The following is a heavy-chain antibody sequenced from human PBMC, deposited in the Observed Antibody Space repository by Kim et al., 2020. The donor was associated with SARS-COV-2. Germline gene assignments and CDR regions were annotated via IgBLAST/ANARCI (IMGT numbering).Heavy chain of an antibody. J-gene: IGHJ4*02. CDR2: ISYDGSNK. V-gene: IGHV3-30-3*01. CDR3: ARDGSVQLWFEGGYFDY. Sequence: GGSLRLSCAASGFTFSSYAMHWVRQAPGKGLEWVAVISYDGSNKYYADSVKGRFTISRDNSKNTLYLQMNSLRAEDTAVYYCARDGSVQLWFEGGYFDYWGQGTRVTVSS. CDR1: GFTFSSYA. D-gene: IGHD5-18*01.